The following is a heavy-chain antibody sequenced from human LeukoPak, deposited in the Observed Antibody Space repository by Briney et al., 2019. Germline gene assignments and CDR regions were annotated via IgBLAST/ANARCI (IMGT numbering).Heavy chain of an antibody. Sequence: PGGSRRLSCAASGFTFSNYWMSWVRQAPGKGLEWVANIKQDGSEKDYVDSVKGRFTISRDNAKNSLYLQMNSLRAEDTAVYYCARDVLSSYYGSGRPRRWFDPWGQGTLVTVSS. CDR2: IKQDGSEK. D-gene: IGHD3-10*01. CDR3: ARDVLSSYYGSGRPRRWFDP. J-gene: IGHJ5*02. V-gene: IGHV3-7*01. CDR1: GFTFSNYW.